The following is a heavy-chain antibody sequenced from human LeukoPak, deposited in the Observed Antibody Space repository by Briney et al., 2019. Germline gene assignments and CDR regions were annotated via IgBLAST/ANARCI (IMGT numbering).Heavy chain of an antibody. J-gene: IGHJ4*02. CDR1: GGSFSGYY. CDR2: INHSGST. CDR3: ARRPQTTYYDFWSGSGYYFDY. V-gene: IGHV4-34*01. D-gene: IGHD3-3*01. Sequence: SETLSLTCAVYGGSFSGYYWSWIRQPPGKGLEWIGEINHSGSTNYNPSLKSRVTISVDTSKNQFSLKLSSVTAADTAVYYCARRPQTTYYDFWSGSGYYFDYWGQGTLVTVSS.